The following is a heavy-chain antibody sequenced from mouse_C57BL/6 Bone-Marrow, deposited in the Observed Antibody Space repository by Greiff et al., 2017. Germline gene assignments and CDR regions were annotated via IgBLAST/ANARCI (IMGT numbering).Heavy chain of an antibody. CDR3: ANYYGGSFY. CDR1: EYEFPSHD. D-gene: IGHD1-1*01. Sequence: EVMLVESGGGLVQPGESLKLSCESNEYEFPSHDMSWVRKTPEKRLELVAAINSDGGSTYYPDTMERRFIISRDNTKTSLYLRMSILCSEDTALYYCANYYGGSFYWGQGTTLTVSS. CDR2: INSDGGST. V-gene: IGHV5-2*01. J-gene: IGHJ2*01.